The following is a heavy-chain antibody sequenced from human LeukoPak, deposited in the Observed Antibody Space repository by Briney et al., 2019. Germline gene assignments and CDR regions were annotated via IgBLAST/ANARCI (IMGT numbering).Heavy chain of an antibody. Sequence: PGGSLRLSCAASGFALSSYWMSWVRQAPGKGLEWVANIKEDGSEKYYADSVKGRFTISRDNSKNTLYLQMNSLRAEDTAVYYCARGDDYGDYIDYWGQGTLVTVSS. CDR1: GFALSSYW. J-gene: IGHJ4*02. CDR3: ARGDDYGDYIDY. D-gene: IGHD4-17*01. CDR2: IKEDGSEK. V-gene: IGHV3-7*01.